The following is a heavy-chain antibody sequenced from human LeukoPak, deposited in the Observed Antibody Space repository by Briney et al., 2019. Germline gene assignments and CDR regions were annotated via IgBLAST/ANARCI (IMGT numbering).Heavy chain of an antibody. J-gene: IGHJ4*02. V-gene: IGHV4-34*01. Sequence: SETLSLTCAVYGGSLSGYYWSWIRQPPGKGLEWIGEINHSGSTNYNPSLKSRVTISVDTSKNQFSLKLSSVTAADTAVYYCATRTVTADYWGQGTLVTVSS. CDR3: ATRTVTADY. CDR2: INHSGST. CDR1: GGSLSGYY. D-gene: IGHD2-21*02.